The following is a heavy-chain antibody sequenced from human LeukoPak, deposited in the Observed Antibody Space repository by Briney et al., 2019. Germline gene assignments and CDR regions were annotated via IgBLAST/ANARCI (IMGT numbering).Heavy chain of an antibody. CDR2: IKQDGSEK. V-gene: IGHV3-7*03. D-gene: IGHD2-21*02. CDR3: AKDSTYCGGDCYLEVGYMDV. J-gene: IGHJ6*03. Sequence: GGSLRLSWAASGFTFSSYWMSWVRQAPGKGLEWVANIKQDGSEKYYVDSVKGRFTISRDNSKNTLYLQMNSLRAEDTAVYYCAKDSTYCGGDCYLEVGYMDVWGKGTTVTISS. CDR1: GFTFSSYW.